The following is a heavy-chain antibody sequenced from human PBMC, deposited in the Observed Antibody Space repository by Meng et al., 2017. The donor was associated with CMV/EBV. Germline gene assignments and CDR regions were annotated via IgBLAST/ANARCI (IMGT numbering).Heavy chain of an antibody. CDR2: ISYDGSNK. D-gene: IGHD6-19*01. CDR1: GFTFSSYA. Sequence: GGSLRLSCAASGFTFSSYAMSWVRQAPGKGLEWAAVISYDGSNKYYADSVKGRFTSSRDNSKNTLYLQMNSLRAEDTAVYYCARDPRLWVAGANPLYYFDYWGQGTLVTVSS. V-gene: IGHV3-30*04. CDR3: ARDPRLWVAGANPLYYFDY. J-gene: IGHJ4*02.